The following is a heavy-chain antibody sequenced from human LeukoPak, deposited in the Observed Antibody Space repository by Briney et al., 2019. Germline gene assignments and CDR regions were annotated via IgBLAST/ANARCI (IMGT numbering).Heavy chain of an antibody. CDR2: ISGSGGST. CDR1: GFTFSSYA. CDR3: ARGPPMYSYGSSAYHYDYFDY. Sequence: GGSLRLSCAASGFTFSSYAMSWVRQAPGKGLEWASAISGSGGSTYYADSVKGRFTISRDNSKNTLSLEMNSLRPEDTAVYYCARGPPMYSYGSSAYHYDYFDYWGQGTLVTVSS. D-gene: IGHD3-22*01. V-gene: IGHV3-23*01. J-gene: IGHJ4*02.